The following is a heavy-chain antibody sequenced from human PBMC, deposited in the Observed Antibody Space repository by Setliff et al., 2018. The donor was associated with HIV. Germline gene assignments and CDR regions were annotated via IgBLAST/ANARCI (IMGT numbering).Heavy chain of an antibody. D-gene: IGHD3-9*01. CDR3: ARYVSDWFYIDS. Sequence: SETLSLTCTVSGDSISSDDHYWSWIRQTPGKGLEWIGYIFNTGSTYYKSSLASRLTMSIDTSRNQFSLKLRSVTAADTAVYYCARYVSDWFYIDSWGQGTLVTVSS. CDR2: IFNTGST. CDR1: GDSISSDDHY. V-gene: IGHV4-30-4*08. J-gene: IGHJ4*02.